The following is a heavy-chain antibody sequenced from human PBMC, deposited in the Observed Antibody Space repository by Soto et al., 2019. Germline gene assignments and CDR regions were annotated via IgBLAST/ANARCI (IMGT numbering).Heavy chain of an antibody. Sequence: QVPLVQSGAEVKKPGASVKVSCKASGYTFTSYGISWVRQAPGQGLEWMGWISAYNGNTNYAQKLQGRVTMTTDTSTSTAYMELRSLRSDDTAVYYCARDVTTVSDYYYYGMDVWGQGTTVTVSS. V-gene: IGHV1-18*01. CDR3: ARDVTTVSDYYYYGMDV. J-gene: IGHJ6*02. CDR2: ISAYNGNT. CDR1: GYTFTSYG. D-gene: IGHD4-4*01.